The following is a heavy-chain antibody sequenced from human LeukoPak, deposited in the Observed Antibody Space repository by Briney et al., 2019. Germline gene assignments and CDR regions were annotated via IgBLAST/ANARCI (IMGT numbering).Heavy chain of an antibody. D-gene: IGHD6-19*01. J-gene: IGHJ4*02. V-gene: IGHV3-23*01. CDR3: AMTRWLVEQIDY. CDR1: GFTFSSYA. CDR2: ISGSGGGT. Sequence: PGGSLRLSCAASGFTFSSYAMSWVRQAPGKGLQWVSAISGSGGGTYYADSVKGRFTISRDNSKNTLYLQMNSLRAEDTAVYYCAMTRWLVEQIDYWGQGTLVTVSS.